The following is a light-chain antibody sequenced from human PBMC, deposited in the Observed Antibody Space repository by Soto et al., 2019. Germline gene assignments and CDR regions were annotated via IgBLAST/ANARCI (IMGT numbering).Light chain of an antibody. CDR1: QSISSY. CDR2: AAS. V-gene: IGKV1-39*01. Sequence: DTQMTQSPSSLSASVGDRVTITCRASQSISSYLNWYQQKPGKAPKLLIYAASSLQSGVPSRFSGSGSGTDFTLTISTLQPEDFATYYCQQSYSTLLTFGGGTKAEIK. J-gene: IGKJ4*01. CDR3: QQSYSTLLT.